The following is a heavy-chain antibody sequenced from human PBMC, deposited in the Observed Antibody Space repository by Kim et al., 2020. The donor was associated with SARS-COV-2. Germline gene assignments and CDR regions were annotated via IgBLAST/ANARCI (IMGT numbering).Heavy chain of an antibody. CDR1: GFTFGDYA. CDR3: AKDLSVSLPVKGGSNA. Sequence: GGSLRLSCAASGFTFGDYAIHWVRQAPGRGLEWISGICWGNNDLGFADSVKGRFTISRDNAKTTLYLQMNSLRPEDTALYFCAKDLSVSLPVKGGSNA. V-gene: IGHV3-9*01. J-gene: IGHJ3*01. D-gene: IGHD2-8*01. CDR2: ICWGNNDL.